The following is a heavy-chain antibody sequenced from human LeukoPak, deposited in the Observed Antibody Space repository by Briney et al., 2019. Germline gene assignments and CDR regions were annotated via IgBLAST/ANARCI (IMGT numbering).Heavy chain of an antibody. Sequence: SGPTLVNPTQTLSLTCTFSGFSLSTSGMCVSWIRQPPGKALEWLARIDWDDDKYYSTSLKTRLTISKGTSKNQVVLTMTNMDPVDTATYYCARIRDSSGWGYYFDYWGQGTLVTVSS. V-gene: IGHV2-70*11. CDR1: GFSLSTSGMC. J-gene: IGHJ4*02. CDR2: IDWDDDK. D-gene: IGHD6-19*01. CDR3: ARIRDSSGWGYYFDY.